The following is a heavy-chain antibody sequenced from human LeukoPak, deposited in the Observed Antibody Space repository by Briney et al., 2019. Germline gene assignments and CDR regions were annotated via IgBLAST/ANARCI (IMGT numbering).Heavy chain of an antibody. J-gene: IGHJ3*02. V-gene: IGHV3-30*03. CDR3: ARDGKQAFDI. Sequence: GGSLTLSCTASGLTFSSYWMSWVRQAPGKGLEWVAVISYDGSNKYYADSVKGRFTISRDNSKNTLYLQMNSLRAEDTAVYYCARDGKQAFDIWGQGTMVTVSS. D-gene: IGHD1-26*01. CDR2: ISYDGSNK. CDR1: GLTFSSYW.